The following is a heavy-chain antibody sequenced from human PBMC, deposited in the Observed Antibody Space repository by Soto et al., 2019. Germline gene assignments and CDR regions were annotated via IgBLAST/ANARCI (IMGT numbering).Heavy chain of an antibody. CDR2: IYWDDDN. CDR3: AHGSGWLSDY. Sequence: QITLKESGPTLVKPTQTLTLTCSFSGFSLTSTAVGVNWLRQPPGKALEWLALIYWDDDNHFSPSLKSRLSVTKDTSKNPVVLTMTNMDPVDTATYYCAHGSGWLSDYWGQGILVTVSS. V-gene: IGHV2-5*02. D-gene: IGHD6-19*01. CDR1: GFSLTSTAVG. J-gene: IGHJ4*02.